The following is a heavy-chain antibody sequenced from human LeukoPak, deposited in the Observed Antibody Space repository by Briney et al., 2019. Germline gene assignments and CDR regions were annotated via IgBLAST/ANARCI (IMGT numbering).Heavy chain of an antibody. V-gene: IGHV1-69*06. CDR2: IIPIFGTA. CDR1: GGTFSSYA. Sequence: GASVKVSCKASGGTFSSYAISWVRQAPGQGLEWMGGIIPIFGTANYAQKFQGRVTITADKSTSTAYMELSSLRSDDTAVYYCARYAFWSGYYIYYYYYYMDVWGKGTTVTVSS. J-gene: IGHJ6*03. CDR3: ARYAFWSGYYIYYYYYYMDV. D-gene: IGHD3-3*01.